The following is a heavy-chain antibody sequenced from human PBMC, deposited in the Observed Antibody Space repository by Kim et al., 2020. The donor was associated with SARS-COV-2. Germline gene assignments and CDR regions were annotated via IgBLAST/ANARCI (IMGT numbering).Heavy chain of an antibody. CDR2: YSGGST. V-gene: IGHV3-53*01. D-gene: IGHD3-16*01. Sequence: YSGGSTYYADSVKGRFTISRDNSKNTLYLQMNSLRAEDTAVYYCAGGFDYWGQGTLVTVSS. CDR3: AGGFDY. J-gene: IGHJ4*02.